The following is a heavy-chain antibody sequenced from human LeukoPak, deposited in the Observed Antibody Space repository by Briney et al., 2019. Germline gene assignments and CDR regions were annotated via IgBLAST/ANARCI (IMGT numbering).Heavy chain of an antibody. CDR1: GFTFTNYA. D-gene: IGHD2-2*01. Sequence: GGSLRLSCVASGFTFTNYAMSWVRQAPGKGLEWVSAITGSDGSSYYADSVKGRFTISRDNAKNSLYLQMNSLRAEDTAVYYCARDTFDIVVVPAAIDYWGQGTLVTVSS. J-gene: IGHJ4*02. V-gene: IGHV3-23*01. CDR2: ITGSDGSS. CDR3: ARDTFDIVVVPAAIDY.